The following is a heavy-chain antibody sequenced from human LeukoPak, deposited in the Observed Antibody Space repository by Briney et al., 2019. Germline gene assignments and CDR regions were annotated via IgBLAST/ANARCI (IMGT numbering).Heavy chain of an antibody. Sequence: ASVKLSCKASGYTFTSYYMHWMRQAPGQGLEWMGIINPSGGSTSYAQKFQGRVTMTRDTSTSTVYMELSSLRSEGTAVYYCARDLTVTTSGRVGGFDYWGQGTLVTVSS. J-gene: IGHJ4*02. V-gene: IGHV1-46*01. CDR2: INPSGGST. CDR3: ARDLTVTTSGRVGGFDY. D-gene: IGHD4-17*01. CDR1: GYTFTSYY.